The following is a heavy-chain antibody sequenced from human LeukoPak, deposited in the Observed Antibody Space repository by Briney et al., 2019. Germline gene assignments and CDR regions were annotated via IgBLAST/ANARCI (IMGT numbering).Heavy chain of an antibody. CDR1: GYTFTSYY. V-gene: IGHV1-2*06. Sequence: ASVKVSCKASGYTFTSYYMHWVRQAPGQGLEWMGRISPNDGDTIYAQRFQGRVTMTTDTSISAAYMELGSLISDDTAVYYCARDLVGGIWSAAFWGQGTLVTVS. D-gene: IGHD3-3*01. J-gene: IGHJ4*02. CDR2: ISPNDGDT. CDR3: ARDLVGGIWSAAF.